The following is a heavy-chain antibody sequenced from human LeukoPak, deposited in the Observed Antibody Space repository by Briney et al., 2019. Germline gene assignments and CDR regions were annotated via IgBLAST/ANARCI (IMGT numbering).Heavy chain of an antibody. CDR2: IWYDGSNK. J-gene: IGHJ4*02. V-gene: IGHV3-33*08. CDR1: GFTFSSYA. CDR3: ARDLYSYKNYYDSSGYSY. D-gene: IGHD3-22*01. Sequence: GGSLRLSCAASGFTFSSYAMHWVRQAPGKGLEWVAVIWYDGSNKYYADSVKGRFTISRDNSKNTLYLQMNSLRAEDTAVYYCARDLYSYKNYYDSSGYSYWGQGTLVTVSS.